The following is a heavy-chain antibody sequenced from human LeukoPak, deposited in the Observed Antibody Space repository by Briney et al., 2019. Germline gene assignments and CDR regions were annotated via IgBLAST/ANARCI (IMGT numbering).Heavy chain of an antibody. CDR2: IYPGDSDT. J-gene: IGHJ4*02. Sequence: GESLKISCKGSEYTFNTYWIGWVRQMPGKGLEWMGIIYPGDSDTRYSPSFQGQVTISADKSISTAYLQWSSLKASDSAMYYCATAANYYDSSGYYLYYFDYWGQGTLVTVSS. V-gene: IGHV5-51*01. CDR1: EYTFNTYW. D-gene: IGHD3-22*01. CDR3: ATAANYYDSSGYYLYYFDY.